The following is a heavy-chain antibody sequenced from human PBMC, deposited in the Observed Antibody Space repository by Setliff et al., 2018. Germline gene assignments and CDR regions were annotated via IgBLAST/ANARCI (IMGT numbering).Heavy chain of an antibody. Sequence: ASVKVSCKASGYSFTDYYMHWVRQVPGRGLEWMGWINPKSGGTRYAQKFQGRVTMTRDTSISTAYMELSSLRSDDTAVYYCARDGISWLMWFDPWGQGTLVTSP. V-gene: IGHV1-2*02. CDR3: ARDGISWLMWFDP. CDR1: GYSFTDYY. CDR2: INPKSGGT. D-gene: IGHD3-16*01. J-gene: IGHJ5*02.